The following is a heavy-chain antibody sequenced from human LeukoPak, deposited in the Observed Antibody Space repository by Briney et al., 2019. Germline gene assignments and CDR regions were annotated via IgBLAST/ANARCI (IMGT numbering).Heavy chain of an antibody. J-gene: IGHJ4*02. V-gene: IGHV3-48*02. CDR2: ISSSSTI. CDR1: GFTFSSYS. CDR3: AREAEDCTNGVCHTPFDY. D-gene: IGHD2-8*01. Sequence: QTGGSLRLSCAASGFTFSSYSMNWVRQAPGKGLEWVSYISSSSTIYYADSVKGRFTISRDNAKNSLYLQMNSLRDEDTAVYYCAREAEDCTNGVCHTPFDYWGQGTLVTVSS.